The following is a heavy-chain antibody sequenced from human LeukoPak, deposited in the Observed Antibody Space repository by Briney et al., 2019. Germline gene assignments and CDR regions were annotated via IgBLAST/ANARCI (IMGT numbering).Heavy chain of an antibody. D-gene: IGHD5-12*01. CDR3: AKDLGSGYDSTFPLDY. CDR2: ISGSGGGT. Sequence: GGSLRLSCAASGFTFSSYAMSWVRQAPGKGLDWVSAISGSGGGTYYADSVKGRFTISRDNSKNTLYLQMNSLRAEDTAVFYCAKDLGSGYDSTFPLDYWGQGTLVTVSS. CDR1: GFTFSSYA. J-gene: IGHJ4*02. V-gene: IGHV3-23*01.